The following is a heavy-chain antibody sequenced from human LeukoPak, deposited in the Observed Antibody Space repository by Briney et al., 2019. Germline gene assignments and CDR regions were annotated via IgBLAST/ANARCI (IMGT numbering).Heavy chain of an antibody. J-gene: IGHJ4*02. CDR3: ASGSRSQSYYFDY. CDR2: IIPIFGTA. CDR1: GGTFSSYA. V-gene: IGHV1-69*13. Sequence: GASVNVSCKASGGTFSSYAISWVRQAPGQGLEWMGGIIPIFGTANYAQKFQGRVTITADESTSTAYMELSSLRSEDTAVYYCASGSRSQSYYFDYWGQGTLVTVSS. D-gene: IGHD5-12*01.